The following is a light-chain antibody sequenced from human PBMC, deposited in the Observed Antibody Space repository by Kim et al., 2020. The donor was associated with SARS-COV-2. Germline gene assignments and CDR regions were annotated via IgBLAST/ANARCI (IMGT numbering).Light chain of an antibody. CDR2: AAS. V-gene: IGKV1-39*01. CDR3: QQSYSTPYT. J-gene: IGKJ2*01. Sequence: DIKMTKSPSSLSASVGDRVTITCRASQSISSYLNWYKQKPGKAPKLLTYAASSLQSGVPSRFSVSGSGTDFTLTISSLQPEDFATYYCQQSYSTPYTFGQEAKLVIK. CDR1: QSISSY.